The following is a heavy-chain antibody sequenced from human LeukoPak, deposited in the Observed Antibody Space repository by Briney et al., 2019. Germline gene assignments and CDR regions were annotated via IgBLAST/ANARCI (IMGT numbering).Heavy chain of an antibody. CDR2: IIPILGIA. CDR1: GGTFSSYA. J-gene: IGHJ4*02. V-gene: IGHV1-69*04. Sequence: SVKVSCKASGGTFSSYATSWVRQAPGQGLEWMGRIIPILGIANYAQKFQGRVTITADKSTSTAYMELSSLRSEDTAVYYCARDRFVVVPAAITRQPEFDYWGQGTLVTVSS. CDR3: ARDRFVVVPAAITRQPEFDY. D-gene: IGHD2-2*02.